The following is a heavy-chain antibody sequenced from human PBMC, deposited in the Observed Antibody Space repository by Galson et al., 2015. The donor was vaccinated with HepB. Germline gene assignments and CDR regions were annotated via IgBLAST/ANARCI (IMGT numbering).Heavy chain of an antibody. CDR1: GGSISSSSHY. J-gene: IGHJ4*02. CDR2: FYYTGNT. CDR3: ARHESESKTYAADN. D-gene: IGHD2-2*01. Sequence: SEILSLTCTVSGGSISSSSHYWGWLRQPPGKGLEWIGSFYYTGNTHYNPSLKSRVTISGDTSKNQFSLKLNSVTAADTAVYYCARHESESKTYAADNWGQGTLVTVSS. V-gene: IGHV4-39*01.